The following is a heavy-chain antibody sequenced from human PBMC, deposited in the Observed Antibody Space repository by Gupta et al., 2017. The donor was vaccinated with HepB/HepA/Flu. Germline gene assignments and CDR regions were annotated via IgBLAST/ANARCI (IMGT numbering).Heavy chain of an antibody. CDR2: INHSGST. Sequence: QVQLQQWGAGLLKPSETLSLTCAVYGGSFSGYYWSWIRQPPGTGLEWIGEINHSGSTNYNPSLKSRVTISVDTSKNQFSLKLSSVTAADTAVYYCARATPQSYIVVVPAAKALFFDYWGQGTLVTVSS. CDR3: ARATPQSYIVVVPAAKALFFDY. CDR1: GGSFSGYY. D-gene: IGHD2-2*01. J-gene: IGHJ4*02. V-gene: IGHV4-34*01.